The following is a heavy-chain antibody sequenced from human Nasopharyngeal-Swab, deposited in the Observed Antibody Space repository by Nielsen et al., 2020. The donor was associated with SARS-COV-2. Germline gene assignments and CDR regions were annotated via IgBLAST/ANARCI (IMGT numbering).Heavy chain of an antibody. D-gene: IGHD2-2*02. J-gene: IGHJ3*02. CDR2: IKQDGSEK. CDR3: AREAPIGYCSSTSCCTGNAFDI. CDR1: GFTFSSYW. Sequence: GESLKISCAASGFTFSSYWMSWVRQAPGKGLEWVANIKQDGSEKYYVDSVKGRFTISRDNAKNSLYLQMNSLRAEDTAVYYCAREAPIGYCSSTSCCTGNAFDIWGQGTMVTVSS. V-gene: IGHV3-7*01.